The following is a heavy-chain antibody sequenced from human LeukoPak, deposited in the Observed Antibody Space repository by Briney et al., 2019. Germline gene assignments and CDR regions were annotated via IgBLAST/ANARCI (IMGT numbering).Heavy chain of an antibody. Sequence: AGGSLRLSCAASGFTFSDYDLNWVRRAPGKGLEWVSYITTSGSTIYYADSVKGRFTISRDNAKNSLYLQMNSLRAEDTAVYHCARASLVGAHYFYYYMDVWGKGTTVTVSS. V-gene: IGHV3-48*03. CDR2: ITTSGSTI. CDR3: ARASLVGAHYFYYYMDV. D-gene: IGHD1-26*01. J-gene: IGHJ6*03. CDR1: GFTFSDYD.